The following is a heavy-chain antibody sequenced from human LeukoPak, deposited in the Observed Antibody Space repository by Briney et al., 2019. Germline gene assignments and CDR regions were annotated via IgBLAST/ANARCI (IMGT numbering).Heavy chain of an antibody. CDR2: IIPIFGTA. J-gene: IGHJ6*03. Sequence: GAPVKVSCKASGGTFSSYAISWVRQAPGQGLEWMGGIIPIFGTANYAQKFQGRVTITADESTSTAYMELSSLRSEDTAVYYCARDGHYYGSGSYYYMDVWGKGTTVTISS. D-gene: IGHD3-10*01. CDR1: GGTFSSYA. V-gene: IGHV1-69*13. CDR3: ARDGHYYGSGSYYYMDV.